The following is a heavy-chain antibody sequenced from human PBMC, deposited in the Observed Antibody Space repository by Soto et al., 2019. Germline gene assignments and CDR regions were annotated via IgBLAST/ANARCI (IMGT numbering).Heavy chain of an antibody. V-gene: IGHV4-61*01. D-gene: IGHD6-13*01. CDR2: IYYSGST. CDR3: ARGLNRGEQQLATWHNWFDP. CDR1: GVSVSSGSYY. Sequence: PSETLSLTCTVSGVSVSSGSYYWSWIRQPPGKGLEWIGYIYYSGSTNYNPSLKSRVTISVDTSKNQFSLKLSSVTAADTAVYYCARGLNRGEQQLATWHNWFDPWGQGTLVTVSS. J-gene: IGHJ5*02.